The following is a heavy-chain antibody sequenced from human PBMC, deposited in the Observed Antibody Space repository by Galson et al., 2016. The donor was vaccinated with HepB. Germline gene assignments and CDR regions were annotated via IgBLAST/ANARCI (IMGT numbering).Heavy chain of an antibody. D-gene: IGHD1-26*01. Sequence: ETLSLTCTVSGGPLRSSHYYCGWIRQPPGKGLEWIGNVYYSGSTYYNPSLKSRVTISVDTSKNQFSLKLTSVTAADTAVYYCATYLGGIVRASDYWGQGTLVTVSS. V-gene: IGHV4-39*01. CDR2: VYYSGST. J-gene: IGHJ4*02. CDR1: GGPLRSSHYY. CDR3: ATYLGGIVRASDY.